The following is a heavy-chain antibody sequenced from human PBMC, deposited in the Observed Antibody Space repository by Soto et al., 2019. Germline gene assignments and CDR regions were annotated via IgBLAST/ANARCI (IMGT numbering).Heavy chain of an antibody. CDR1: GYSFSSHA. V-gene: IGHV1-69*06. J-gene: IGHJ4*02. Sequence: QVQLEQSGSEVQKSGSSVKVSCKASGYSFSSHAITWVRQAPGQGLEWMGGIIPVFGTPTYAPKFQGRLTISADKSTNTSALELRSLRSEDTAVYYCARGGALSTSWYWGDGLDSWGQGTQVTVSS. CDR2: IIPVFGTP. D-gene: IGHD6-13*01. CDR3: ARGGALSTSWYWGDGLDS.